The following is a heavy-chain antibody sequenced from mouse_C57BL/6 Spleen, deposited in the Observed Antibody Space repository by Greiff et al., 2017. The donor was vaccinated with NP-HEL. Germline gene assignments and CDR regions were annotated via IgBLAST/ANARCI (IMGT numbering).Heavy chain of an antibody. Sequence: VQLQQPGAELVKPGASVKLSCKASGYTFTSYWMHWVKQRPGQGLEWIGMIHPNSGSTNYNEKFKSKATLTVDKSSSTAYMQLSSLTSEDSAVYYGARGKADYYDYDRAFAYWGQGTLVTVSA. J-gene: IGHJ3*01. CDR2: IHPNSGST. V-gene: IGHV1-64*01. CDR1: GYTFTSYW. CDR3: ARGKADYYDYDRAFAY. D-gene: IGHD2-4*01.